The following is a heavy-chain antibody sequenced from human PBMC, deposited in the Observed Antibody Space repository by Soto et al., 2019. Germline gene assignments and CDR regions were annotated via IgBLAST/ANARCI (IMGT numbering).Heavy chain of an antibody. CDR1: GGSISSYY. J-gene: IGHJ4*02. CDR3: ARKGGSSSWYGGDYFDY. CDR2: IYYSGST. V-gene: IGHV4-59*01. D-gene: IGHD6-13*01. Sequence: SETLSLTCTVSGGSISSYYWSWIRQPPGKGLEWIGYIYYSGSTNYNPSLKSRVTISVDTSKNQFSLKLSSVTAADTAVYYCARKGGSSSWYGGDYFDYWGQGTLVTVSS.